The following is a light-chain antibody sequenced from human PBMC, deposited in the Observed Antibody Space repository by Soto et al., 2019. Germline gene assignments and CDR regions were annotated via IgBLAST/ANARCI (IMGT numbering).Light chain of an antibody. CDR2: DVS. V-gene: IGLV2-14*01. CDR1: SSDIGGYNY. Sequence: QSVLTQPASVSGSPGQSITISCTGTSSDIGGYNYVSWYQQHPGKAPKLMIYDVSTRPSGVSNRFSGSKSGNTASLTISWLHAEDEADYYCNSYTSTSTVVFGGGTKVTVL. J-gene: IGLJ2*01. CDR3: NSYTSTSTVV.